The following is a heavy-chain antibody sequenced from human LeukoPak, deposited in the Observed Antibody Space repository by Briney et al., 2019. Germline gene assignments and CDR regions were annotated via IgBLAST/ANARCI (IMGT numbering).Heavy chain of an antibody. CDR2: IYHSGST. Sequence: PSETLSLTCAVSGGSISSSNWWSWVRQPPGKGLEWIGEIYHSGSTNYNPSLKSRVTISVDTSKNQFSLKLSSVTAADTAVYYCAILGGDENAFDIWGQGTMVTVSS. V-gene: IGHV4-4*02. CDR1: GGSISSSNW. CDR3: AILGGDENAFDI. D-gene: IGHD2-21*02. J-gene: IGHJ3*02.